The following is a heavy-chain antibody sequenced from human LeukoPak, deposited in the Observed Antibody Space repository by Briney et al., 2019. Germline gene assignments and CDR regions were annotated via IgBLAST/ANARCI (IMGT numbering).Heavy chain of an antibody. CDR2: IYYSGST. CDR3: ARPGRRDYYFDY. J-gene: IGHJ4*02. V-gene: IGHV4-39*01. CDR1: GGSISSSSYY. D-gene: IGHD2-21*02. Sequence: PSETLSLTXTVSGGSISSSSYYWGWIRQPPGKGLEWIGSIYYSGSTYYNPSLKSRVTISVDTSKNQFSLKLSSVTAADTAVHYCARPGRRDYYFDYWGQGTLVTVSS.